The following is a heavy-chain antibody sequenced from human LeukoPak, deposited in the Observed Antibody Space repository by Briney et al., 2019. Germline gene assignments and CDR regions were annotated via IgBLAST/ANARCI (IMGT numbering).Heavy chain of an antibody. J-gene: IGHJ4*02. CDR2: INHSGST. D-gene: IGHD1-1*01. CDR1: VGSFSGYY. V-gene: IGHV4-34*01. CDR3: ARGTPLYNWNDIGAFDY. Sequence: SETLSLTCAVYVGSFSGYYWSWTRQPPGKGLKWIGEINHSGSTNYNPSLKSRVTISVDTSKNQFSLKLSSVTAADTAVYYCARGTPLYNWNDIGAFDYWGQGTLVTVSS.